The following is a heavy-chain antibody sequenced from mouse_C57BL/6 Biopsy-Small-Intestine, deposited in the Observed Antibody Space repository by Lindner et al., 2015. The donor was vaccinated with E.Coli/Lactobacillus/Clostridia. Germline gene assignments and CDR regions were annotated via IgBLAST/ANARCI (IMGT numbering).Heavy chain of an antibody. V-gene: IGHV1-79*01. CDR2: IIAYNGYT. CDR3: ARVIHNPYCTRSPCTEGWFDP. Sequence: SVKVSCKAFGYTFVTYTINWVRQVPGQDFEWMGWIIAYNGYTNYAQKFQDRVTMTIDPSMDTAYMELRSLRSDDTAIYFCARVIHNPYCTRSPCTEGWFDPWGQGTLVTVSS. D-gene: IGHD6-2*01. CDR1: GYTFVTYT. J-gene: IGHJ4*01.